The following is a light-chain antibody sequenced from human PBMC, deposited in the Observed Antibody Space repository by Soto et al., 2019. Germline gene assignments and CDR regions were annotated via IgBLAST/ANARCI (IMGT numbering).Light chain of an antibody. Sequence: QSALTQPASVSGTPGQSITISCTGSNSDVGIYDFVSWYQHHPGRAPKLIVSEVSHRPSGVSNRFSGSKSGNTASLTISGLQSEDEADYYCSSYTSSSTLVVFGGGTKLTVL. V-gene: IGLV2-14*01. CDR2: EVS. CDR1: NSDVGIYDF. J-gene: IGLJ2*01. CDR3: SSYTSSSTLVV.